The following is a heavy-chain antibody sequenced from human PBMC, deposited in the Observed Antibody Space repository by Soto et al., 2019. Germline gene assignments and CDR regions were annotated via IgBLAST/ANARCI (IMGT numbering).Heavy chain of an antibody. Sequence: EASVKVSCKASGYTFTSYGISWVRQAPGQGLEWMGWISAYNGNTNYAQKLQGRVTMTTDTSTSTAYMELRSLRSDDTAVYYCARAYSYGYVGYYYYGMDVWGQGTTVTVSS. CDR1: GYTFTSYG. J-gene: IGHJ6*02. V-gene: IGHV1-18*01. CDR2: ISAYNGNT. D-gene: IGHD5-18*01. CDR3: ARAYSYGYVGYYYYGMDV.